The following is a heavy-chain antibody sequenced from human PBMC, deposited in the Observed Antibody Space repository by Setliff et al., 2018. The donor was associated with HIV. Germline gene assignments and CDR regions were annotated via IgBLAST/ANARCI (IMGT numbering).Heavy chain of an antibody. V-gene: IGHV2-26*01. J-gene: IGHJ4*02. D-gene: IGHD3-22*01. CDR1: GFSLSNTRMG. Sequence: SGPTLVNPTETLTLTCTVSGFSLSNTRMGVSWIRQPPGKALEWLTHIFSDDEKSYSTSLKSRLTISKDTSKSQVVLTMTNLDPVDTATCYCARLMKTYYYDTSGYYAPWGNFDHWGQGTLVTVSS. CDR2: IFSDDEK. CDR3: ARLMKTYYYDTSGYYAPWGNFDH.